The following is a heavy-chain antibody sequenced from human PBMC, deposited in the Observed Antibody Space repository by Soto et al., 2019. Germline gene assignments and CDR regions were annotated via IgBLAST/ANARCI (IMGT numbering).Heavy chain of an antibody. D-gene: IGHD2-15*01. CDR1: GGSISSGGYY. CDR2: IYYSGST. J-gene: IGHJ6*02. V-gene: IGHV4-31*03. Sequence: QVQLQESGPGLVKPSQTLSLTCTVSGGSISSGGYYWSWIRQHPGKGLEWIGYIYYSGSTYYNPLLNRRTIISVETTKKHFSQMLSLVTAAATAEYYCARDQRRDCSGSSCSTYYYYYGMDVWGQGTTVTVSS. CDR3: ARDQRRDCSGSSCSTYYYYYGMDV.